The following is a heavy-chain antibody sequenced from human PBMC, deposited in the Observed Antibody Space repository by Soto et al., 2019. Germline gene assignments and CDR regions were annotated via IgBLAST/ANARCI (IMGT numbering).Heavy chain of an antibody. CDR2: ISYDGSNK. CDR1: GFTFINYA. V-gene: IGHV3-30-3*01. CDR3: ARDQVKGTMTIL. J-gene: IGHJ4*02. Sequence: PGGSLRLSCAASGFTFINYAMHWVRQAPGKGLEWVAVISYDGSNKYYADSVKGRFTISRDNSKNTMCLQMNSLSAEDTAVYHCARDQVKGTMTILWGQGTLVTVSS. D-gene: IGHD4-17*01.